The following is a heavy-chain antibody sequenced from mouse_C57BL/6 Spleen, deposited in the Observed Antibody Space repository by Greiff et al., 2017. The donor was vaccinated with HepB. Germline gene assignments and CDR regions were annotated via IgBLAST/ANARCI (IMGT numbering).Heavy chain of an antibody. J-gene: IGHJ4*01. Sequence: VKLMESGAELVKPGSSVKLSCKASGYTFTSYWMHWVKQRPIQGLEWIGNIDPSDSETHYNQKFKDKATLTVDKSSSTAYMQLSSLTSEDSAVYDCARSGDYDGDAMDDWGQGTSVTVSS. D-gene: IGHD2-4*01. CDR2: IDPSDSET. CDR1: GYTFTSYW. CDR3: ARSGDYDGDAMDD. V-gene: IGHV1-52*01.